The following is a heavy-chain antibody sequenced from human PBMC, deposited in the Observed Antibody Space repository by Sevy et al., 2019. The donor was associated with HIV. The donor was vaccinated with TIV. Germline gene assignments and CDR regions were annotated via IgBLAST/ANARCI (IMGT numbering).Heavy chain of an antibody. CDR1: GDSIRSYY. J-gene: IGHJ4*02. D-gene: IGHD3-3*01. CDR2: IYYSGIT. CDR3: ARDRVVLDS. Sequence: SETLSLTWSVSGDSIRSYYWTWIRQPPGKGLEWIGYIYYSGITNYNPSLKSRVTISVDTSKNQFSLRLSSVTAADTAVYYCARDRVVLDSWGQGILVTVSS. V-gene: IGHV4-59*01.